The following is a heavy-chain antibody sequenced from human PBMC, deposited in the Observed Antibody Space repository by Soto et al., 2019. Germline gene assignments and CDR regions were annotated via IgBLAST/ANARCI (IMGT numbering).Heavy chain of an antibody. CDR3: ARITILGVLTYYMDV. Sequence: QVQLQESGPGLVKPSETLSLTCTVSGDSISISSHYWAWIRQPPGKGLEWIANIYYSGSTYYNPSLTSRLTISLDTSKNQFSLSLSFVTAADTAVYYCARITILGVLTYYMDVWGKGTTVTVSS. CDR1: GDSISISSHY. V-gene: IGHV4-39*01. CDR2: IYYSGST. J-gene: IGHJ6*03. D-gene: IGHD3-3*01.